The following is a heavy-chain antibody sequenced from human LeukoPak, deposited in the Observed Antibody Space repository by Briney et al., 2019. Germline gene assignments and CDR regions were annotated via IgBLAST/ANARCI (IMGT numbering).Heavy chain of an antibody. D-gene: IGHD1-1*01. CDR3: ATDSPETAAFDY. V-gene: IGHV3-48*04. Sequence: GGSLRLSCTASGFSFSTYSMNWVRQAPGKGLEWVSYIVGSSSNIYYADSVKGRFPISRDNAKNSLYLQMDSLRAEDTAVYYCATDSPETAAFDYWGQGTLVTVSS. J-gene: IGHJ4*02. CDR2: IVGSSSNI. CDR1: GFSFSTYS.